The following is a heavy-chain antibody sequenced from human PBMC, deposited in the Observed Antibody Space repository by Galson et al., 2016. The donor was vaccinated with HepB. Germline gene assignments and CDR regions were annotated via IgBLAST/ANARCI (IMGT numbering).Heavy chain of an antibody. CDR3: ASGDWWNLGEKDV. J-gene: IGHJ6*02. CDR1: GHTFPNYW. Sequence: QSGAEVKKPGESLRISCKGPGHTFPNYWINWVRQMPGKGLEWMGRIDPSDSYSNYSPSFQGLVTISADKSISTAYLQWSSLKPWDTAIYYCASGDWWNLGEKDVWGQGTTVTVSS. CDR2: IDPSDSYS. V-gene: IGHV5-10-1*01. D-gene: IGHD3-16*01.